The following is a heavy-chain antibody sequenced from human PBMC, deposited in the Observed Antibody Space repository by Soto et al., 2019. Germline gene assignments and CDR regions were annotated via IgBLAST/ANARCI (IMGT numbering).Heavy chain of an antibody. J-gene: IGHJ6*03. D-gene: IGHD4-17*01. CDR2: MNPNSGNT. CDR1: GYTFTSYD. CDR3: ARGATVTTVSSYYMDV. V-gene: IGHV1-8*01. Sequence: QVQLVQSGAEVTKPGASVKVSCKASGYTFTSYDINWVRQATGQGLEWMGWMNPNSGNTGYAQKCQGRVTMTRNTSISTAYMELSSLRSEDTAVYYWARGATVTTVSSYYMDVWGKGTTVTVSS.